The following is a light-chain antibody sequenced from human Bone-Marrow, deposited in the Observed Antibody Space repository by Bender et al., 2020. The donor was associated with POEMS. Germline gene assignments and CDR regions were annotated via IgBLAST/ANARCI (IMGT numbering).Light chain of an antibody. Sequence: QSALTQPRSVSGSPGQSVTISCAQTSSDVAGYNYVSWYQQHPGKAPKLLIYDVTKRPSGVPDRFSGSKSGNTASLTISGLQAEDEGDYYCQSYDNSLGGWVFGGGTKLTVL. J-gene: IGLJ3*02. V-gene: IGLV2-11*01. CDR3: QSYDNSLGGWV. CDR2: DVT. CDR1: SSDVAGYNY.